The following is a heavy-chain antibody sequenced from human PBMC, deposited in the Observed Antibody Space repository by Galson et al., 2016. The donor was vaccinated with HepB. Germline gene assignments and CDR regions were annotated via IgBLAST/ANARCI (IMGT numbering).Heavy chain of an antibody. V-gene: IGHV1-46*01. J-gene: IGHJ5*02. CDR2: IDPRRGTT. D-gene: IGHD6-19*01. Sequence: SVKVSCKASGYTFTNYYMSWLRQAPGQGLEWMGFIDPRRGTTSYAEKFQGRVNMTTDTSTSTVYMELSRLKSEDVALYYCARSYSRGWFLGFAPWGQGSLVVVSS. CDR1: GYTFTNYY. CDR3: ARSYSRGWFLGFAP.